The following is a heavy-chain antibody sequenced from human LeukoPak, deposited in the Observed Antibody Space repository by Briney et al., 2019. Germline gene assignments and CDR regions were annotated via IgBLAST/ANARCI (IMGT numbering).Heavy chain of an antibody. J-gene: IGHJ4*02. D-gene: IGHD3-3*01. CDR1: GFTFSSYA. CDR2: ISGSGGST. CDR3: AKDLDFWSGYPFDY. V-gene: IGHV3-23*01. Sequence: PGGSLRLSCAASGFTFSSYAMSWVRQAPGKGLEWVSAISGSGGSTYYADSVKGGFTISRDNSKNTLYLQMNSLRAEDTAVYYCAKDLDFWSGYPFDYWGQGTLVTVSS.